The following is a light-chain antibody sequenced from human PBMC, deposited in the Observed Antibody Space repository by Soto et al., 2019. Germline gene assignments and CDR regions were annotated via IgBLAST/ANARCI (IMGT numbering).Light chain of an antibody. CDR2: DVT. J-gene: IGLJ1*01. CDR3: LSYTSSDTYV. V-gene: IGLV2-14*01. Sequence: QSALTQPASVSGSPGQSITISCTGTSTDVGGYKYVSWYQQHPGKAPKFMIYDVTSRPSGISNRFSGSKSGNTAFLIISGLQAEDEADYHCLSYTSSDTYVFGTGTKLTVL. CDR1: STDVGGYKY.